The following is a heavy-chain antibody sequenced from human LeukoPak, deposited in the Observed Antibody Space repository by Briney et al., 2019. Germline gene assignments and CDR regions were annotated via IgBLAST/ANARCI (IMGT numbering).Heavy chain of an antibody. CDR2: IYYSGNT. D-gene: IGHD5-18*01. CDR1: GDSINTKNYY. CDR3: ARHSYGTFDY. V-gene: IGHV4-39*01. Sequence: PSETLSLTCTVSGDSINTKNYYWGWIRQPPGKGLEWIGSIYYSGNTYYNPSLKSRVTLSIDTSKNQFSLRLSSVTAADTAVYHCARHSYGTFDYRGQGTLVTVSS. J-gene: IGHJ4*02.